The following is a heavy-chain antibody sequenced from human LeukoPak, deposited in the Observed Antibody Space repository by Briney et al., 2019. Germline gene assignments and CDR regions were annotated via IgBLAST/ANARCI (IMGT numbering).Heavy chain of an antibody. Sequence: PGGSLRLSCAASGFTFSSYWMSWVRQAPQKGLEWVASIKGDGSETFYVDSVKGRFTISRDNAQRSLFLQVNSLRAEDTAVYYCVRWRWLQSEFDYWGQGTLVTVSS. CDR1: GFTFSSYW. CDR3: VRWRWLQSEFDY. V-gene: IGHV3-7*01. J-gene: IGHJ4*02. CDR2: IKGDGSET. D-gene: IGHD5-24*01.